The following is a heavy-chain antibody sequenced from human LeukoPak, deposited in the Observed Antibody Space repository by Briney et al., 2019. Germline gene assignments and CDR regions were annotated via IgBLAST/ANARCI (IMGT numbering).Heavy chain of an antibody. V-gene: IGHV3-30-3*01. Sequence: GGSLRLSCAASGFTFGSYAMHWVRQAPGKGLEWVAVISYDGSNKYYADSVKGRFTISRDNSKNTLYLQMNSLRAEDTAVYYCARDQGGRPFDYWGQGTLVTVSS. D-gene: IGHD1-26*01. CDR1: GFTFGSYA. CDR3: ARDQGGRPFDY. CDR2: ISYDGSNK. J-gene: IGHJ4*02.